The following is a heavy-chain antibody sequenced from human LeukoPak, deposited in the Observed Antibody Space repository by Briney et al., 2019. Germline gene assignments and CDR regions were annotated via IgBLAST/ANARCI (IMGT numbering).Heavy chain of an antibody. CDR2: INPNNGGT. V-gene: IGHV1-2*02. Sequence: ASVKVSCKASGYTFTAYYMYWVRQAPGQGLEWMGWINPNNGGTNYAQKFQGRVTMTRDTSISTAYMELSSLRSEDTAVYYCASPRGDGSGSNRAHYGMDVWGQGTTVTVSS. CDR3: ASPRGDGSGSNRAHYGMDV. D-gene: IGHD3-10*01. J-gene: IGHJ6*02. CDR1: GYTFTAYY.